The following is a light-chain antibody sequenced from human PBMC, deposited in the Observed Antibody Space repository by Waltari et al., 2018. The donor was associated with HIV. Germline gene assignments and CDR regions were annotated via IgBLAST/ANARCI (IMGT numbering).Light chain of an antibody. CDR2: ANS. J-gene: IGLJ3*02. CDR1: SPNIGAEYD. CDR3: QSYDSSLGGGTV. V-gene: IGLV1-40*01. Sequence: QSVLTQPPSVSGAPGQRVTISCTGSSPNIGAEYDLHWHQHLPRPAPKLLILANSSPPSGVPGRFSGSKVGTSTSLAMTGLLAEDEADYYCQSYDSSLGGGTVFGGGTKLTVL.